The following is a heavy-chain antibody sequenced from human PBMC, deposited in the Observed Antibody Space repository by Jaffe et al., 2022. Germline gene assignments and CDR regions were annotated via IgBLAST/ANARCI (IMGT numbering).Heavy chain of an antibody. J-gene: IGHJ6*03. CDR1: GYTFTSYA. CDR2: INAGNGNT. D-gene: IGHD2-2*01. Sequence: QVQLVQSGAEVKKPGASVKVSCKASGYTFTSYAMHWVRQAPGQRLEWMGWINAGNGNTKYSQKFQGRVTITRDTSASTAYMELSSLRSEDTAVYYCARNVVVPAAMMEYYYYYYMDVWGKGTTVTVSS. V-gene: IGHV1-3*01. CDR3: ARNVVVPAAMMEYYYYYYMDV.